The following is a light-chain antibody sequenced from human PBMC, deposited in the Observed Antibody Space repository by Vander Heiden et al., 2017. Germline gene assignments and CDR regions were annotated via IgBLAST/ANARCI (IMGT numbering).Light chain of an antibody. V-gene: IGKV1-39*01. CDR1: QSISSY. CDR3: QQSDSTPHT. Sequence: QMTPSPSSLSASVGDRVTITCRASQSISSYLNWYQQKPGKAPKLLIYAASSLQSGVPSRFSGSGSGTDFTLTISSLQPEDFATYYCQQSDSTPHTFGQGTKLEIK. J-gene: IGKJ2*01. CDR2: AAS.